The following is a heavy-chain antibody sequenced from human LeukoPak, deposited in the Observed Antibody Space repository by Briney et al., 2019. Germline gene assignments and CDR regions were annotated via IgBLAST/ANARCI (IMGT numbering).Heavy chain of an antibody. D-gene: IGHD1-26*01. Sequence: ASVRVSCKASGYTFTSYGISWVRQAPGQGLEWMGWISAYNVNTNYAQKLQGRVTMTTDTSTSTAYMELRSLRSDDTAVYYCARSAVGNWFDPWGQGTLVTVSS. CDR1: GYTFTSYG. V-gene: IGHV1-18*01. CDR2: ISAYNVNT. J-gene: IGHJ5*02. CDR3: ARSAVGNWFDP.